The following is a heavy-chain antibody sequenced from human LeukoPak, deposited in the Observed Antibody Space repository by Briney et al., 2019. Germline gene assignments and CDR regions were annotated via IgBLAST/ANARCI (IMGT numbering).Heavy chain of an antibody. Sequence: PSETLSLTCAVSGGSISSGGYSWRWIRQPPGKGLEWIGYIYHSGSTYYNPSLKSRVTISVDRSKNQFSLKLSSVTAADTAVYYCASGRVYYYDSSGYPSYYFDYWGQGTLVTVSS. CDR3: ASGRVYYYDSSGYPSYYFDY. CDR1: GGSISSGGYS. J-gene: IGHJ4*02. D-gene: IGHD3-22*01. CDR2: IYHSGST. V-gene: IGHV4-30-2*01.